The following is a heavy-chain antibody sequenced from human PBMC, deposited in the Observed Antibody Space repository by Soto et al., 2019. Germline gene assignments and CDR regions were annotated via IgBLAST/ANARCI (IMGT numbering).Heavy chain of an antibody. J-gene: IGHJ5*02. CDR1: GGSINSGF. D-gene: IGHD6-19*01. V-gene: IGHV4-59*01. CDR3: ARDGDSSGWFGGTNWFDP. Sequence: PSETLSLTCTVSGGSINSGFWSWIRQPPGKGLEWIGFISYIGSASYNPSLQSRVTISVDTSKNQFSLKLRSVIAADTAVYYCARDGDSSGWFGGTNWFDPWGQGTLVTV. CDR2: ISYIGSA.